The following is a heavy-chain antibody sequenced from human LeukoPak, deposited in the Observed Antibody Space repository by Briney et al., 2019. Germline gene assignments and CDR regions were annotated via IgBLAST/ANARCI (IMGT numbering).Heavy chain of an antibody. D-gene: IGHD3-10*01. Sequence: GESLKISCKGSGYSFTSYWISWVRQMPGKGLEWMGRIDPSDSYTNYSPSFQGHVTISADKSISTAYLQWSSLKASDTAMCYCARLWALGGDYYYGMDVWGKGTTVTVSS. CDR1: GYSFTSYW. CDR2: IDPSDSYT. J-gene: IGHJ6*04. CDR3: ARLWALGGDYYYGMDV. V-gene: IGHV5-10-1*01.